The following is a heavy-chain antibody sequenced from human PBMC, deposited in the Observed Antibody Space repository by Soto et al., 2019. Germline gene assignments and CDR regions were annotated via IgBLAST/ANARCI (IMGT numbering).Heavy chain of an antibody. J-gene: IGHJ3*02. V-gene: IGHV6-1*01. CDR1: GDSVSSNIAA. Sequence: SQTLSLTGAISGDSVSSNIAAWNCIRQSPSRGLEWLGRTYYRSKWYNDYAVSVKSRITINPDTSKNQFSLQLNSVTPEDTAVYYCARASSADAFDIWGQGTMVTVSS. D-gene: IGHD6-6*01. CDR3: ARASSADAFDI. CDR2: TYYRSKWYN.